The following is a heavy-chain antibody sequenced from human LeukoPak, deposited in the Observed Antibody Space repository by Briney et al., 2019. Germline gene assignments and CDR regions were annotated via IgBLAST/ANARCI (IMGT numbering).Heavy chain of an antibody. J-gene: IGHJ4*02. CDR2: ISDSSTTI. D-gene: IGHD1-26*01. CDR3: AREAWGVGATDY. V-gene: IGHV3-48*04. CDR1: GFTFRSYS. Sequence: GGSLRLSCAASGFTFRSYSMNWVRQAPGKGLEWVSYISDSSTTIYYADSVKGRFTISRDNTKNSVYLQMNSLRAEDTAVYYCAREAWGVGATDYWGQGTLVTVSS.